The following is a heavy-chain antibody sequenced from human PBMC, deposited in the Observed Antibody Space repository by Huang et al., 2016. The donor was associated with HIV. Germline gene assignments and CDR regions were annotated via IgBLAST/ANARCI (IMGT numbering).Heavy chain of an antibody. CDR2: INSEGSST. CDR3: ARDPRIQSWLNFFDY. CDR1: GFSISSYW. D-gene: IGHD3-22*01. Sequence: EVQLVESGGGLVQPGGSLRLSCAASGFSISSYWMHWVRQAPGKGVVWVSRINSEGSSTSYADSVKGRFTISRDNAKNTLYLQMNSRRAEDTAVYYCARDPRIQSWLNFFDYWGQGTLVSVSS. V-gene: IGHV3-74*01. J-gene: IGHJ4*02.